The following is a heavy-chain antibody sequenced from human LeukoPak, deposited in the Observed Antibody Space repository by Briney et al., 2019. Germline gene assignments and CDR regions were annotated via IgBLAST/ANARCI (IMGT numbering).Heavy chain of an antibody. CDR2: IYTSGST. J-gene: IGHJ5*02. Sequence: SETLSLTCTVSGGSISSYYWSWIRQPAGKGLEWIGRIYTSGSTNYNPSLKSRVTISVDTSKNQFSLKLSSVTAADTAVYYCARGDGSGSRKYNWFDPWGQGTLVTVSS. CDR1: GGSISSYY. CDR3: ARGDGSGSRKYNWFDP. D-gene: IGHD3-10*01. V-gene: IGHV4-4*07.